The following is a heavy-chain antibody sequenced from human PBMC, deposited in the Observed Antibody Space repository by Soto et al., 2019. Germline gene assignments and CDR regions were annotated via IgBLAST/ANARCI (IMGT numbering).Heavy chain of an antibody. J-gene: IGHJ4*02. V-gene: IGHV4-31*03. CDR1: GGSISSGGYY. Sequence: SETLSLTCTVSGGSISSGGYYWSWIRQHPGKGLEWIGCIYYSGSTYYNPSLKSRVTISVDTSKNQFSLKLSSVTAADTAVYYCARRRRDGYNWFDYWGQGTLVTVSS. D-gene: IGHD1-1*01. CDR2: IYYSGST. CDR3: ARRRRDGYNWFDY.